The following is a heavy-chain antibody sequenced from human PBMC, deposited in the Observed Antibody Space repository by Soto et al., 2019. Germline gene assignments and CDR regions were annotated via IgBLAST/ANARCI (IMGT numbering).Heavy chain of an antibody. CDR2: IGNSGHST. CDR1: GFTFTTYV. CDR3: AKAVGQELVLRLDY. J-gene: IGHJ4*02. V-gene: IGHV3-23*01. D-gene: IGHD3-16*01. Sequence: EVQLLESGGGLAQPGGSLRLSCAASGFTFTTYVMAWVRQAPGKGLEWVSSIGNSGHSTYYTDSVKGRFTISRDNSRNTLYLQMNSLRADDTAEYFCAKAVGQELVLRLDYWGQGIQVTVSS.